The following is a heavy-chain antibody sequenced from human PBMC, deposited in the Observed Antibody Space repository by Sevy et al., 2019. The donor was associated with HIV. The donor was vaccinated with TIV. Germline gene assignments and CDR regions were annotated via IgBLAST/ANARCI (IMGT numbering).Heavy chain of an antibody. CDR2: ISYDGSNK. J-gene: IGHJ4*02. CDR1: GFTFSSYA. Sequence: GGSLRLSCAASGFTFSSYAMHWVRQAPGKGLEWVAVISYDGSNKYYADSVKGRFTISRDNSKNTLYLQMNSLRAEDTAVYYCARRGYCSSTSCHQRFGYYFDYWGQGTLVTVSS. V-gene: IGHV3-30-3*01. D-gene: IGHD2-2*01. CDR3: ARRGYCSSTSCHQRFGYYFDY.